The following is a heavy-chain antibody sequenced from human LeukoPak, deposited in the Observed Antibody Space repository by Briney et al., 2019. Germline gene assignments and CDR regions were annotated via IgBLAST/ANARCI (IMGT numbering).Heavy chain of an antibody. Sequence: KPSETLSLTCTVSGYSISSGYYRGWIRQPPGKGLEWIGSIYHSGSTYYNPSLKSRVTISVDMSKNQFSLKLSSVTAADTAVYYCASDVDSWFDPWGQGTLVTVSS. J-gene: IGHJ5*02. CDR2: IYHSGST. D-gene: IGHD5-12*01. CDR1: GYSISSGYY. CDR3: ASDVDSWFDP. V-gene: IGHV4-38-2*02.